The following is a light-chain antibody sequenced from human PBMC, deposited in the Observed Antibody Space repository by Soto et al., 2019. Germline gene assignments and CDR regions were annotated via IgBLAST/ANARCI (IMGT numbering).Light chain of an antibody. CDR2: KAS. CDR3: LEYNSYLIYT. V-gene: IGKV1-5*03. Sequence: DIQMTQSPSSVSASVGDRVTITCRASQNIRTWLAWYQQKPGKAPKLLIYKASSLQSGVPSRFSGSGSGTEFTLTISRLQPDDFATYYCLEYNSYLIYTFGQGTKVDIK. J-gene: IGKJ2*01. CDR1: QNIRTW.